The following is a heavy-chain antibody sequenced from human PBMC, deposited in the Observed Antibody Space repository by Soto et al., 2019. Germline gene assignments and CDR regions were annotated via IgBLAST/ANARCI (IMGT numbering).Heavy chain of an antibody. V-gene: IGHV1-46*01. CDR3: ARPPFPGCINAVCYPFDY. D-gene: IGHD2-8*01. CDR2: INPSGGST. Sequence: QVQLAQSGAEVKKPGASVKVSCKASGYTFTDYYIHWVRQAPGQGLEWMGMINPSGGSTDYAQKFRGSVTMTRDTSTGTVYMELSSLRSEDTAVYYCARPPFPGCINAVCYPFDYWGQGTLVTVSS. J-gene: IGHJ4*02. CDR1: GYTFTDYY.